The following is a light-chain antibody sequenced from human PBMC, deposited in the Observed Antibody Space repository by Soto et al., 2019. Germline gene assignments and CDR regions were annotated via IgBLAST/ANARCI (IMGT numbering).Light chain of an antibody. CDR1: SSDVGNYNL. Sequence: QSALTQPASVSGSPGQSVTISCTGTSSDVGNYNLVSWYQHHPGKAPKFMIFDVSKRPSGVSDRFSGSKSGNMASLTISGLQAEDEADYYCCSYAGNSAYVFGSGTKLTVL. J-gene: IGLJ1*01. V-gene: IGLV2-23*02. CDR2: DVS. CDR3: CSYAGNSAYV.